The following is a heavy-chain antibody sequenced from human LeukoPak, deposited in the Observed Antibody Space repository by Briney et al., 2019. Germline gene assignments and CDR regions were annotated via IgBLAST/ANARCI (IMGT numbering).Heavy chain of an antibody. V-gene: IGHV3-30*02. J-gene: IGHJ4*02. CDR2: IRYNGNNQ. D-gene: IGHD5-18*01. CDR1: GFTFNNYG. Sequence: GGSLRLSCAASGFTFNNYGMHWVRQAPGKGLEWVAFIRYNGNNQYYADSVKGRFTISRDNSKNTLYLQMISLRAEDTAVYYCARHLSGVTGYTYGRGIDYWGQGTLVTVSS. CDR3: ARHLSGVTGYTYGRGIDY.